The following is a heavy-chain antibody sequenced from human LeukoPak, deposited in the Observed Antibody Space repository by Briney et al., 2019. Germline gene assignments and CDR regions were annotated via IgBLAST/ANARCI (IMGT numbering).Heavy chain of an antibody. Sequence: GGSLRLSCAASGFVFSSYWMTWVRQAPGKGLEWVSNIKKDGSEKYYVDSVKGRFTISRDNANNSLYLQVNSLRAEDTSVYYCARGLRWVDYWGQGTLVTVSS. J-gene: IGHJ4*02. CDR2: IKKDGSEK. CDR1: GFVFSSYW. CDR3: ARGLRWVDY. V-gene: IGHV3-7*04. D-gene: IGHD4-23*01.